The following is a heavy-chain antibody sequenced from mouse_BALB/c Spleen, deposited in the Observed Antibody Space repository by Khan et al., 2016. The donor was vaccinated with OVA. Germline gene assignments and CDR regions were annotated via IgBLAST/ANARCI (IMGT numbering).Heavy chain of an antibody. D-gene: IGHD1-1*02. CDR1: GFSLTDYG. CDR3: AKLLWSQYYGMDY. V-gene: IGHV2-6-5*01. J-gene: IGHJ4*01. CDR2: ICGCGTK. Sequence: QVQLKQSGPGLVAPSQSLSITCTVSGFSLTDYGVGWIRQPPGKGLEWLGVICGCGTKHYYSALKSRLSISKDNSKSQVFLKMNSLQTDETAMYYCAKLLWSQYYGMDYWGQGTSVTVSS.